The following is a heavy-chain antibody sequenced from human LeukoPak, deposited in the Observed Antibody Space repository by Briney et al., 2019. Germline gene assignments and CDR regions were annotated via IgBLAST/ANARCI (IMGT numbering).Heavy chain of an antibody. V-gene: IGHV3-23*01. CDR2: ISGSGGST. D-gene: IGHD1-26*01. CDR1: GFTFSRYW. Sequence: PGGSLRLSCAASGFTFSRYWMSWVRQAPGKGLEWVSAISGSGGSTYYADSVKGRFTISRDNSKNTLYLQMNSLRAEDTAVYYCAKDRELIPAHWGQGTLVTVSS. J-gene: IGHJ4*02. CDR3: AKDRELIPAH.